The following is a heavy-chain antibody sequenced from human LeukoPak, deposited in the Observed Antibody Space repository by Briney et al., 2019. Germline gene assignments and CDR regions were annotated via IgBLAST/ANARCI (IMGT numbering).Heavy chain of an antibody. CDR1: GGSISSYY. J-gene: IGHJ5*02. V-gene: IGHV4-59*01. Sequence: SETLSLTCTVSGGSISSYYWSWIRQPPGRGLEWNGYIYYSGSTNYNPSLKSRVTISVDTSKNQFSLKLSSVTAADTAVYYCARSSYSGSYPGWFDPWGQGTLVTVSS. CDR2: IYYSGST. CDR3: ARSSYSGSYPGWFDP. D-gene: IGHD1-26*01.